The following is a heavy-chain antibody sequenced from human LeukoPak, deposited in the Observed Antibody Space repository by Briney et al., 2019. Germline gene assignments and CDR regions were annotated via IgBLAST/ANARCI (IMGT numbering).Heavy chain of an antibody. J-gene: IGHJ4*02. CDR3: ARDRRRYYYDSSGYYYSSPFDY. CDR1: GGTFSSYA. CDR2: IIPIFGTA. D-gene: IGHD3-22*01. Sequence: GASVKVSCKASGGTFSSYAISWVRQAPGQGLEWMGRIIPIFGTANYAQKFQGRVTITTDESTSTAYMELSSLRSEDTAVYYCARDRRRYYYDSSGYYYSSPFDYWGQGTLVTVSS. V-gene: IGHV1-69*05.